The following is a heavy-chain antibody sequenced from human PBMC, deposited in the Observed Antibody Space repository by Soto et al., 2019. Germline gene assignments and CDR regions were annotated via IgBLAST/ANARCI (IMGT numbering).Heavy chain of an antibody. Sequence: SVKVSCKASGVTFSSYAISWVRQAPGQGLKWMGGIIPIFGTANYAQKFQGRVTITANESTSTAYMELSSLRSEDTAVYYCARDPWSREGYCSGGSCYYYYGMDVWGQGTTVTVSS. D-gene: IGHD2-15*01. V-gene: IGHV1-69*13. CDR3: ARDPWSREGYCSGGSCYYYYGMDV. CDR1: GVTFSSYA. CDR2: IIPIFGTA. J-gene: IGHJ6*02.